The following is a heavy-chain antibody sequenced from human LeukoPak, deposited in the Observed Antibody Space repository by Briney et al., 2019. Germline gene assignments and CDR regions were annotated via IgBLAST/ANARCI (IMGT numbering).Heavy chain of an antibody. J-gene: IGHJ6*02. CDR3: ARSLSQDSSSWYRSDYYYGMDV. Sequence: LGGSLEISCQGSGSIFTGYWIGWVRQLPGKGLEWMGIIYPGDSVTRYSTSFQGQVTISAYKFISTAYLQWSSMKASDTAMYYCARSLSQDSSSWYRSDYYYGMDVWGQGTTVTVSS. D-gene: IGHD6-13*01. V-gene: IGHV5-51*01. CDR1: GSIFTGYW. CDR2: IYPGDSVT.